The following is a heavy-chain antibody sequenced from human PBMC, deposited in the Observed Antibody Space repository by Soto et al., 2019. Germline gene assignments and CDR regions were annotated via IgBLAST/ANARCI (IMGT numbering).Heavy chain of an antibody. V-gene: IGHV4-31*03. CDR1: GDSISSRGYY. CDR2: IYYSGGT. J-gene: IGHJ4*02. D-gene: IGHD6-6*01. CDR3: ARTKDYISSLDY. Sequence: SETLSLTCSVSGDSISSRGYYWAWIRQHPGKGLEWIGRIYYSGGTSYNPSLKSRLTMSVDTSKKQFSLKLSSVTAADTAIYYCARTKDYISSLDYWGQGILVTVSS.